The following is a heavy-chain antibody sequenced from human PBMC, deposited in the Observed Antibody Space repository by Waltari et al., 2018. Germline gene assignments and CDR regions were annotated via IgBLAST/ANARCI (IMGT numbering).Heavy chain of an antibody. J-gene: IGHJ3*02. Sequence: QVQLQESGPGLVKPSETLSLTCAVSGYSISSGYYWGWIRQPPGKGLEWIGSIYHSGSTYYNPSLKSRVTISVDTSKNQFSLKLSSVTAADTAVYYCAKDKRAGWDDAFDIWGQGTMVTVSS. CDR2: IYHSGST. CDR3: AKDKRAGWDDAFDI. CDR1: GYSISSGYY. D-gene: IGHD1-26*01. V-gene: IGHV4-38-2*02.